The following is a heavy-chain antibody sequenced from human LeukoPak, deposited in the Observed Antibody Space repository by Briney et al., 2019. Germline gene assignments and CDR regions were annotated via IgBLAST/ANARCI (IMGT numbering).Heavy chain of an antibody. CDR1: GYTFTSYA. Sequence: ASVKVSCKASGYTFTSYAMNWVRQAPGQGLEWMGWINTNTGNPTYAQGFTGRFVFSLDTSVSTAYLQISGLKAEDTAAYYCASGVGATQRSYWGQGTLVTVSS. CDR2: INTNTGNP. V-gene: IGHV7-4-1*02. J-gene: IGHJ4*02. CDR3: ASGVGATQRSY. D-gene: IGHD1-26*01.